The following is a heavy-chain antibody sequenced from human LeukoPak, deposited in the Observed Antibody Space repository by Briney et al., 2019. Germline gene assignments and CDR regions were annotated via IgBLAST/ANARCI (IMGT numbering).Heavy chain of an antibody. CDR3: ARRWEEFYFDY. V-gene: IGHV3-9*01. J-gene: IGHJ4*02. CDR1: GFTFDDYV. D-gene: IGHD3-16*01. Sequence: GGSLRLSCAASGFTFDDYVMHWVRQAPGKGLEWVSGISWNSGSIGYADSVKGRFTISRDNAKDSLYLQMDSLRADDTAVYYCARRWEEFYFDYWGQGSLVTVSS. CDR2: ISWNSGSI.